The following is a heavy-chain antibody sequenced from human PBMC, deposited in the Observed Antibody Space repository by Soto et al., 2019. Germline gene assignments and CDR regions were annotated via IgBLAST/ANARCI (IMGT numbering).Heavy chain of an antibody. CDR2: ISAYNGNT. CDR3: ATTFWSGAYGMDV. D-gene: IGHD3-3*01. Sequence: ASVKVSCKASGYTFTSYGIRWVRQAPGQGLEWMGWISAYNGNTNYAQKLQGRVTMTTDTSTSTAYMELRSLRSGDTAVYYCATTFWSGAYGMDVWGQGTTVTVSS. V-gene: IGHV1-18*01. CDR1: GYTFTSYG. J-gene: IGHJ6*02.